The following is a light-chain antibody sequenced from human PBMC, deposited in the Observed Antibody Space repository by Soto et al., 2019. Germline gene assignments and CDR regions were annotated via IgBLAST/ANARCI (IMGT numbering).Light chain of an antibody. CDR3: QQFNSLPLT. CDR2: SAS. V-gene: IGKV1-13*02. CDR1: QGISSH. Sequence: AIQVTHSPSSLSASVGDRVTITCRASQGISSHLAWYQQKPGKAPKVLIYSASILESEVLSRFSGSGSATDFTIAISRLQPEEFATYYYQQFNSLPLTFGRGTRVEIK. J-gene: IGKJ4*01.